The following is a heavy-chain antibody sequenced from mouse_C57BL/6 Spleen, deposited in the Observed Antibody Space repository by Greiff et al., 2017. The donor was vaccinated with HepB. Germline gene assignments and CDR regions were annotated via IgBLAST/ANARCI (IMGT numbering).Heavy chain of an antibody. V-gene: IGHV5-16*01. CDR1: GFTFSDYY. CDR3: ARDRGSNYVEWYFDV. D-gene: IGHD2-5*01. J-gene: IGHJ1*03. Sequence: EVKLVESEGGLVQPGSSMKLSCTASGFTFSDYYMAWVRQVPEKGLEWVANINYDGSSTYYLDSLKSRFIISRDNAKNILYLQMSSLKSEDTATYYCARDRGSNYVEWYFDVWGTGTTVTVSS. CDR2: INYDGSST.